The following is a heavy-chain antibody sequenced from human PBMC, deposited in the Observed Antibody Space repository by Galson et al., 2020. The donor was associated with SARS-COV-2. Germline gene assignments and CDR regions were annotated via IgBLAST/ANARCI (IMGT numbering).Heavy chain of an antibody. V-gene: IGHV6-1*01. D-gene: IGHD6-19*01. CDR1: GDSVSSNSAA. CDR2: TYYRSKWYS. CDR3: ARSPGIAVARTFDY. Sequence: SQTLSLTFAISGDSVSSNSAAWNWIRQSPSRGLEWLGRTYYRSKWYSDYAVSVKSRITINADTSKNQFSLQLNSVIPEDTAVYYCARSPGIAVARTFDYWGQGTRSPSPQ. J-gene: IGHJ4*02.